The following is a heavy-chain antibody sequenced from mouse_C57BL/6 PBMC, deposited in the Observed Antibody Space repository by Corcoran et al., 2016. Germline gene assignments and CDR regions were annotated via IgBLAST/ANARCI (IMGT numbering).Heavy chain of an antibody. D-gene: IGHD1-1*01. Sequence: EVQLQQSGPVLVKPGASVKMSCKASGYTFTDYYMNWVKQSHGKSLEWIGVINPYNGGTSYNQKFKGKATLTVDKSSSTAYMQLSSLTSEDSAVYFCAREPTDPFAYWGQGTLVTVSA. J-gene: IGHJ3*01. CDR1: GYTFTDYY. V-gene: IGHV1-19*01. CDR2: INPYNGGT. CDR3: AREPTDPFAY.